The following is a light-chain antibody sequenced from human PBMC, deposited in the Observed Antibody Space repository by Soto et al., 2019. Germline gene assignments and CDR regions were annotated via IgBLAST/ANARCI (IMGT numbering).Light chain of an antibody. J-gene: IGLJ2*01. V-gene: IGLV2-14*01. CDR2: DVS. CDR1: SSDVGDYSY. Sequence: QSVLTQPASVSGSPGQSITISCTGTSSDVGDYSYVSWYQQHPGKAPKLMIYDVSHRPSGVSNRFSGSKSGNTASLTISGLQAEDEADYFCNSYTSSSTFDVVFGGGTQLTVL. CDR3: NSYTSSSTFDVV.